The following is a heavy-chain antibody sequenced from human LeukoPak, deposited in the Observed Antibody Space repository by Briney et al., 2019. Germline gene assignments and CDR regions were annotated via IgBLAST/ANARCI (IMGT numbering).Heavy chain of an antibody. CDR2: ISSSGTTI. CDR1: GFTFSNYN. CDR3: AKGIWFGTYANDY. D-gene: IGHD3-10*01. Sequence: PGGSLRLSCVTSGFTFSNYNINWVRQAPGKGLEWVSYISSSGTTIYYADSVKGRFTISRDNSKNTLYLQMNSLRAEDTAVYYCAKGIWFGTYANDYWGQGTLVTVSS. J-gene: IGHJ4*02. V-gene: IGHV3-48*01.